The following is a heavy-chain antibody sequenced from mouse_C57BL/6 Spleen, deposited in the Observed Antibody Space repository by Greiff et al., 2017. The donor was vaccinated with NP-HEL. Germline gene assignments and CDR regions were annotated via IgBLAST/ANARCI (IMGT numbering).Heavy chain of an antibody. Sequence: EVKLQESGTVLARPGASVKMSCKTSGYTFTSYWMHWVKQRPGQGLEWIGAIYPGNSDTSYNQKFKGKAKLTAVTSASTAYMELSSLTNEDSAVYYCTRSSTLDGSSYGFAYWGQGTLVTVSA. D-gene: IGHD1-1*01. J-gene: IGHJ3*01. V-gene: IGHV1-5*01. CDR1: GYTFTSYW. CDR2: IYPGNSDT. CDR3: TRSSTLDGSSYGFAY.